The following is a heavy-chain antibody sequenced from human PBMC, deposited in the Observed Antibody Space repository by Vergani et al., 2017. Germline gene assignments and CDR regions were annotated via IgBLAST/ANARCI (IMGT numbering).Heavy chain of an antibody. Sequence: QLQLQESDPGLVKPSETLSLTCTVSGGSISSSSYYWGWIRQPPGKGLEWIGSIYYSGSTYYNPSLKSRVTISVDTSKNQFSLKLSSVTAADTAVYYCARGVYGDCYFDYWGQGTLVTVSS. D-gene: IGHD4-17*01. CDR3: ARGVYGDCYFDY. J-gene: IGHJ4*02. CDR1: GGSISSSSYY. V-gene: IGHV4-39*01. CDR2: IYYSGST.